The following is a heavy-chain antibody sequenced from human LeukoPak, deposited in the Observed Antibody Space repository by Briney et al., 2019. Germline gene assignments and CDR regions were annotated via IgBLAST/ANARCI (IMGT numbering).Heavy chain of an antibody. CDR1: GFTFSNYA. CDR2: LTSSGGTT. CDR3: AKAWVQLWAPLGDY. J-gene: IGHJ4*02. D-gene: IGHD5-18*01. Sequence: QSGGSLRLSCAASGFTFSNYAMSWVRQAPGRGLEWVSGLTSSGGTTYYADSVKGRFTISRDNSRSTLYLQTNSLRVEDTAVYYCAKAWVQLWAPLGDYWGQGTLVTVSS. V-gene: IGHV3-23*01.